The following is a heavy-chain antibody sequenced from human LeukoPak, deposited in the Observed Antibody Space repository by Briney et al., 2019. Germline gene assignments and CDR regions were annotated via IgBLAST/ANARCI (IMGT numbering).Heavy chain of an antibody. CDR3: ARTTEGGYTYNYFYYYYMDV. Sequence: PSETLSLTCTVSGGSVSSYYWSWIRQPPGKGLEWIGYIYYSGSTNYNPSLKSRISISVDTSKNQFSLKLSSVTAADTAVYYCARTTEGGYTYNYFYYYYMDVWGKGTTVTISS. CDR2: IYYSGST. J-gene: IGHJ6*03. CDR1: GGSVSSYY. D-gene: IGHD5-18*01. V-gene: IGHV4-59*02.